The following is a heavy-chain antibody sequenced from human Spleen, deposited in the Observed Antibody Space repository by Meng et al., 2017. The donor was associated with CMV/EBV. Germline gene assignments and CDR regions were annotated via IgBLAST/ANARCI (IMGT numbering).Heavy chain of an antibody. V-gene: IGHV3-15*01. CDR2: IKSTTDGGTT. D-gene: IGHD3-3*01. J-gene: IGHJ6*02. CDR1: GLTFSHAW. CDR3: TTGVTIFGGYYYGMDV. Sequence: GGSLRLSCAVSGLTFSHAWMSWVRQAPGKGLEWVGRIKSTTDGGTTDYAAPVKGRFTISRDDSKNTVHLQMNSLKTEDTAVYYCTTGVTIFGGYYYGMDVWGQGTTVTVSS.